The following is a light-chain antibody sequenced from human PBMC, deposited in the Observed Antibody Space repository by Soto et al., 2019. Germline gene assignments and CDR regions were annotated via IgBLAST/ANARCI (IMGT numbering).Light chain of an antibody. V-gene: IGKV1D-12*01. Sequence: DIQMTQSPSSVSASVGDRVTITCRASQRISSWLAWYQQQPGKAPKLLMSAASSLQSGVPSRFSGSGSGTDFTLTISRLQPEDFAPYYCQQANSSPLTFGGGTKVEIK. CDR2: AAS. J-gene: IGKJ4*01. CDR3: QQANSSPLT. CDR1: QRISSW.